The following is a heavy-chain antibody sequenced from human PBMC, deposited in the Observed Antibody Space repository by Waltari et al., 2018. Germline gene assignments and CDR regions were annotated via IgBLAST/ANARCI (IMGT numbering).Heavy chain of an antibody. CDR1: GGSITSSSHY. CDR2: IYYSGIT. CDR3: ARIESGYYDAFDI. V-gene: IGHV4-39*07. J-gene: IGHJ3*02. D-gene: IGHD3-3*01. Sequence: QLQLQESRPGLVKPSETLSRTCTFPGGSITSSSHYWGWIRQPPGKGLEWIGRIYYSGITYYNPSLKSRVTISVDTSKNQFSLTLSSVTAADTAVYYCARIESGYYDAFDIWGQGTQVTVSS.